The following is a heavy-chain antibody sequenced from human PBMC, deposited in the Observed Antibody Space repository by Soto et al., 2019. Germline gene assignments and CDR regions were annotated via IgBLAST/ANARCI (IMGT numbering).Heavy chain of an antibody. J-gene: IGHJ6*02. V-gene: IGHV1-46*01. CDR1: GYTFTSYY. CDR3: ARDIWIAARSNYYGMDV. Sequence: ASVKVSCKASGYTFTSYYMHWVRQAPGQGLEWMGIINPSGGSTSYAQKFQGRVTMTRDTSTSTVYMELSSLRSEDTAVYYCARDIWIAARSNYYGMDVWGQGTTVTVSS. CDR2: INPSGGST. D-gene: IGHD6-6*01.